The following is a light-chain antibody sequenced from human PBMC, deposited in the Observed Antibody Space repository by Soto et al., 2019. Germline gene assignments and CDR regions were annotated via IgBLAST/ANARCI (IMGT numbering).Light chain of an antibody. V-gene: IGLV1-47*01. CDR2: RND. CDR3: AAWDDSLSNSYVE. CDR1: RSNIGRNY. Sequence: QSVLTQPPSASGTPGQRVSISCSGSRSNIGRNYVYWYQQLPGTAPKLLIYRNDQRPSGVPDRFSGSKSGTSASLAISGLRSEDEADYYCAAWDDSLSNSYVEFGGGTKVTVL. J-gene: IGLJ2*01.